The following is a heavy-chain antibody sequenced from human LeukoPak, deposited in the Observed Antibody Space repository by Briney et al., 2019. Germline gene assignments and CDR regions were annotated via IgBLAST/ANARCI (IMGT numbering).Heavy chain of an antibody. CDR1: GGSISSSSYY. V-gene: IGHV4-39*01. Sequence: SETLSLTCTVSGGSISSSSYYWDWIRQPQGKGLEWIGSIYYSGSTYYNPSLKSRVTISVDTSKNQFSLRLSSVTAADTAVYYCARQYTGVDYWGQGTLFTVSS. CDR2: IYYSGST. J-gene: IGHJ4*02. D-gene: IGHD2-2*02. CDR3: ARQYTGVDY.